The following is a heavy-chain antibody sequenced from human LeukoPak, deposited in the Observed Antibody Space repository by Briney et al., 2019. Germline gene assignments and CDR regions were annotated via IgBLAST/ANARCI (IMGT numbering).Heavy chain of an antibody. CDR2: IYTSGST. Sequence: PSETLSLTCTVSGGSISSYYWSWIRQPAGKGLEWIRRIYTSGSTNYNPSLKSRVTMSVDTSKNQFSLKLSSVTAADTAVYYCARVSEMATMEDYFDYWGQGTLVTVSS. CDR3: ARVSEMATMEDYFDY. J-gene: IGHJ4*02. CDR1: GGSISSYY. V-gene: IGHV4-4*07. D-gene: IGHD5-24*01.